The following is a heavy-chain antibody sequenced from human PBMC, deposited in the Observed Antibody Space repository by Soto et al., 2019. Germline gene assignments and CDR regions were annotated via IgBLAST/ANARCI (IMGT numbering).Heavy chain of an antibody. CDR1: GGTFSTYS. CDR2: IIPMLGKT. D-gene: IGHD3-3*01. Sequence: QVQLVQSGAEVKKPGSSVKVSCKASGGTFSTYSISWVRQAPGQGLEWMGGIIPMLGKTNYAQKFQGRVTITADESTSTAHMNXSSLRSDDTAVYYCAKDILEWLFGSGDYYYYGMDVWGQGTTVTVSS. CDR3: AKDILEWLFGSGDYYYYGMDV. V-gene: IGHV1-69*12. J-gene: IGHJ6*02.